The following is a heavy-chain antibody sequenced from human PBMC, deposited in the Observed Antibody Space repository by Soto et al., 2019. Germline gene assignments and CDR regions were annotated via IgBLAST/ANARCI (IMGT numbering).Heavy chain of an antibody. CDR3: ARGRDGYIY. J-gene: IGHJ4*02. D-gene: IGHD5-12*01. V-gene: IGHV3-30*03. CDR2: ISYVGSDK. Sequence: PGGSLRLSCAASGFTFSSYAMHWVRQAPGKGLEWVAVISYVGSDKYYADSVKGRFTISRDDSKNTLYLQMNSLRAEDTAVYYCARGRDGYIYWGQGTLVTVSS. CDR1: GFTFSSYA.